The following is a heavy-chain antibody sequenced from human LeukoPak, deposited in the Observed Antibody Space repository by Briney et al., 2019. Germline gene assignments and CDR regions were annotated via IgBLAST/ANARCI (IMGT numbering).Heavy chain of an antibody. Sequence: PSETPSLTCTVSGGSISSSSYYWGWIRQPPGKGLEWIGSIYYSGSTYYNPSLKSRVTISVDTSKNQFSLKLSSVTAADTAVYYCASLGSSSDVDTAMAHNLHHYLDYWGQGTLVTVSS. J-gene: IGHJ4*02. CDR2: IYYSGST. V-gene: IGHV4-39*01. CDR1: GGSISSSSYY. CDR3: ASLGSSSDVDTAMAHNLHHYLDY. D-gene: IGHD5-18*01.